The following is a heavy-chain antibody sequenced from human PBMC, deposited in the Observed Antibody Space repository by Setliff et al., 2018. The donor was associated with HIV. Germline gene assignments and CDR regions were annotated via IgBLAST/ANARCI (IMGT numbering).Heavy chain of an antibody. Sequence: KPSETLSLTCTVSGDSISNSDYYWGWIRQPPGKGLEWIGSVYYSGTTYYNPSLKSRFSISIYKSKNQFSLRLSSVTAADTAVYYCARQPLVSAIGFEAFDIWGQGTKVTVSS. V-gene: IGHV4-39*01. CDR3: ARQPLVSAIGFEAFDI. CDR2: VYYSGTT. D-gene: IGHD1-26*01. CDR1: GDSISNSDYY. J-gene: IGHJ3*02.